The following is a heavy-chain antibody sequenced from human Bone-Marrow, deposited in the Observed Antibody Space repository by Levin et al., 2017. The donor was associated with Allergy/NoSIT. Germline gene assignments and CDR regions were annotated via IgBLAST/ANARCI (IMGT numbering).Heavy chain of an antibody. CDR2: IYHSGST. Sequence: PSETLSLTCAVSGGSISSSNWWSWVRQPPGKGLEWIGEIYHSGSTNYNPSLKSRVTISVDKSKNQFSLKLSSVTAADTAVYYCARVLSSGWAGGAAFDSWGQGTMVTVSS. D-gene: IGHD6-19*01. CDR3: ARVLSSGWAGGAAFDS. CDR1: GGSISSSNW. J-gene: IGHJ3*02. V-gene: IGHV4-4*02.